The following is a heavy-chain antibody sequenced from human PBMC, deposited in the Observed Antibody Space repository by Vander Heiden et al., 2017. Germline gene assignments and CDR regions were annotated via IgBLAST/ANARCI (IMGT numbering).Heavy chain of an antibody. Sequence: EVQLLESGGGLVQPGGSLRLSCAASGFPFGSYAMSWVRQAPGKGLEWVSAISGSGGSTYYADSVKGRFTISRDNSKNTLYLQMNSLRAEDTAVYYCAKETMIVVAGWLDPWGQGTLVTVSS. CDR1: GFPFGSYA. J-gene: IGHJ5*02. CDR2: ISGSGGST. V-gene: IGHV3-23*01. D-gene: IGHD3-22*01. CDR3: AKETMIVVAGWLDP.